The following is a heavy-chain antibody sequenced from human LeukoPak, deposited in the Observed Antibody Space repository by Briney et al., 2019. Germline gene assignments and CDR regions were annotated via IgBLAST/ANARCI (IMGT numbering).Heavy chain of an antibody. CDR1: GFTFSSYS. CDR3: ARADQGLLDY. V-gene: IGHV3-21*01. Sequence: GGSLRLSCAASGFTFSSYSLNWVRQAPGKGLEWVSSISSSGDYIYYADSVKGRFTISRDNARNTVYLHMNSLRAEDTAVFYCARADQGLLDYWGQGTLVTVSS. J-gene: IGHJ4*02. D-gene: IGHD2-2*01. CDR2: ISSSGDYI.